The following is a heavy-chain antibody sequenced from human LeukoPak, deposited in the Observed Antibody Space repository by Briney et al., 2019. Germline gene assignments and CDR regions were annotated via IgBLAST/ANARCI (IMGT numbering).Heavy chain of an antibody. Sequence: PGGSLRLSCAASGFTFSSYAMSWVRQAPGKGLEWVSAISTSGGSTYYADSVKGRFTISRDNSKNTLYLQMNSLRAEDTAVYYCARVAAEVVGVPGAIGFGWLRRDYYYMDVWGKGTTVIVSS. D-gene: IGHD2-2*02. CDR1: GFTFSSYA. V-gene: IGHV3-23*01. CDR2: ISTSGGST. J-gene: IGHJ6*03. CDR3: ARVAAEVVGVPGAIGFGWLRRDYYYMDV.